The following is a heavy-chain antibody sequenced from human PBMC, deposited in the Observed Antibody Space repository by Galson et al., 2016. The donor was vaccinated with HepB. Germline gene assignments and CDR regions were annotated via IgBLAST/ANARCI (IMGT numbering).Heavy chain of an antibody. CDR3: ARQWAAARGWFDP. D-gene: IGHD1-26*01. V-gene: IGHV1-69*06. J-gene: IGHJ5*02. Sequence: SVKVSCKASGGTFNTFAISWVRQAPGQGLEWMGGNIPLFATPNYAQKFQGRVTITADKSTSTVYMELSSLRSEDTAVYYCARQWAAARGWFDPWGQGTLVTVSS. CDR2: NIPLFATP. CDR1: GGTFNTFA.